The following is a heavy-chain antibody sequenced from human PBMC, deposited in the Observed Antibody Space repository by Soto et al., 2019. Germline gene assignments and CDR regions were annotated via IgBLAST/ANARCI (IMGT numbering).Heavy chain of an antibody. V-gene: IGHV3-23*01. CDR2: SSGSGGST. J-gene: IGHJ4*02. Sequence: CGALGVTSVSFGVLRVSQETGKGLEWVSASSGSGGSTYYADSVKGRFTISRDNSKNTLYLQMNSLRAEDTAVYYCATAARGRSYGLPFDYWRQRSLVTVSS. CDR1: GVTSVSFG. D-gene: IGHD5-18*01. CDR3: ATAARGRSYGLPFDY.